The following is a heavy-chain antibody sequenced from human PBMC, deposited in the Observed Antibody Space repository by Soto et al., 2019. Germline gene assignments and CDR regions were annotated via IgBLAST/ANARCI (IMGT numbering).Heavy chain of an antibody. CDR2: IDWYDDI. J-gene: IGHJ6*02. Sequence: SGPTLVNPTQTLTLTCTFSGLSVSTSGMCVSWIRQPPGKALEWLARIDWYDDIYYSTSLKTRLTISKDTSKNQVVLTMTNMDPVDTATYYCARSTPQLNYYYGMDVWGQGTTVTV. CDR3: ARSTPQLNYYYGMDV. D-gene: IGHD5-18*01. V-gene: IGHV2-70*11. CDR1: GLSVSTSGMC.